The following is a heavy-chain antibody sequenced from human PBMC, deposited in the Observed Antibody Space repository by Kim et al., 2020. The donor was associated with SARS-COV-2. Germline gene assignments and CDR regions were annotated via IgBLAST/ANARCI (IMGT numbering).Heavy chain of an antibody. CDR3: VRDQSYACDF. V-gene: IGHV3-21*05. Sequence: GGSLRLSCAASGFTFSRYSMNWVRQAPGKGLEWVSYISGSGSFIYYADSVKGRFIIYRDDAKNSVYLQMNSLRAEDTAVYYCVRDQSYACDFWGQGTLVT. J-gene: IGHJ3*01. CDR1: GFTFSRYS. CDR2: ISGSGSFI.